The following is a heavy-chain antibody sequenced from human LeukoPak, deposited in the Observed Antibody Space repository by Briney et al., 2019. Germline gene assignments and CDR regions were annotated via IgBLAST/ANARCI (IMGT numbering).Heavy chain of an antibody. V-gene: IGHV3-43*01. CDR3: AKGLADYYDSSGYYLPDY. Sequence: GSLRLSCAASGFTFDDYTMHWVRQAPGKGLEWVSLISWDGGSTYYADSVKGRFTISRDNSKNSLYLQMNSLRTEDTALYYCAKGLADYYDSSGYYLPDYWGQGTLVTVSS. CDR1: GFTFDDYT. J-gene: IGHJ4*02. D-gene: IGHD3-22*01. CDR2: ISWDGGST.